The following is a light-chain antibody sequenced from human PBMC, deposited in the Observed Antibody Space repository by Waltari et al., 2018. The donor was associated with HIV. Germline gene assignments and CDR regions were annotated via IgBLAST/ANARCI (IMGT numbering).Light chain of an antibody. CDR1: SARIASNY. J-gene: IGLJ3*02. CDR2: EDN. CDR3: QSYDSSNHWV. Sequence: NFMLTQPNPVSESPGKTVTLSCTRRSARIASNYVQWYQQRPGSSPTTVIYEDNQRPSGVPDRFSGSIDSSSNSASLTISGLKTEDEADYYCQSYDSSNHWVFGGGTKLTVL. V-gene: IGLV6-57*01.